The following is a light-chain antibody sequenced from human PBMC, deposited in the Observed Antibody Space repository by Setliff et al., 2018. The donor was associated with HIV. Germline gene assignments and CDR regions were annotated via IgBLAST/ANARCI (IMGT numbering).Light chain of an antibody. CDR3: CSYASNRARV. CDR1: SSDVGGYDS. CDR2: DVN. V-gene: IGLV2-14*03. J-gene: IGLJ1*01. Sequence: QSVLTQPASVSGSPGQSITISCTGTSSDVGGYDSVSWYRQHPGKAPKLLIYDVNNRPSGVSYRFSGSKSGNTASLTISALQADDDADYYCCSYASNRARVFGTGTKVTVL.